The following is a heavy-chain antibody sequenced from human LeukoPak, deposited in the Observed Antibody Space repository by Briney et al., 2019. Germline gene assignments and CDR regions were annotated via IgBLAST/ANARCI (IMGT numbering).Heavy chain of an antibody. V-gene: IGHV1-18*01. CDR3: ARDLGGVYYYGMDV. CDR2: ISAYNGNT. CDR1: GYTFTSYG. J-gene: IGHJ6*02. D-gene: IGHD2-15*01. Sequence: GASVNVSLKSSGYTFTSYGISWVRQAPGQGLEWMGWISAYNGNTNNAQKLQSGGTMTTDTTTSTAYMELRSLRSDNTAVYYCARDLGGVYYYGMDVWGQGTTVTVSS.